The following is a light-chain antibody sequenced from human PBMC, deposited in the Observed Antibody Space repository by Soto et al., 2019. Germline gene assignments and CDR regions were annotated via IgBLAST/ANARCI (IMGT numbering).Light chain of an antibody. CDR1: QSVSSY. V-gene: IGKV3-11*01. CDR3: QQCGSSST. J-gene: IGKJ5*01. CDR2: DAS. Sequence: EIVLTQSPATLSLSPGERATLSCRASQSVSSYLAWYQQKPGQAPRLLIYDASNRATGIPARFSGSGSGTDFTLTISRLEPEDFAVYYCQQCGSSSTFGQGTDWRL.